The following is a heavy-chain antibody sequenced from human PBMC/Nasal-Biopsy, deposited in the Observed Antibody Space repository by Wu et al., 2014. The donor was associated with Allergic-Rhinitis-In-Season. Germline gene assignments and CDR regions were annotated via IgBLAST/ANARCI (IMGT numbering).Heavy chain of an antibody. CDR2: ISLFAGTNK. CDR1: GFTFSSYA. CDR3: AKGAAGGAVTGTGFFQH. Sequence: LRLSCAASGFTFSSYALHWVRQAPDKGLEWVAVISLFAGTNKYYADSVKGRFTISRDNVKNMVSLEMNSLRDEDTAVYYCAKGAAGGAVTGTGFFQHWGQGTLLTVSS. D-gene: IGHD6-19*01. V-gene: IGHV3-30*04. J-gene: IGHJ1*01.